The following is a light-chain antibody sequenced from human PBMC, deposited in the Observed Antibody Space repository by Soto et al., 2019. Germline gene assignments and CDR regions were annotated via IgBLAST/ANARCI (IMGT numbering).Light chain of an antibody. Sequence: QAVVTQPPSESGTPGQRVSISCSGSSSNIGRDPVNWYQHLPGTAPKLLIYENNQRPSGVPDRFSGSKSGTSASLAISGLQSEDEADYFCAGWDADLRGFVFGTGSKVTVL. CDR3: AGWDADLRGFV. CDR2: ENN. V-gene: IGLV1-44*01. CDR1: SSNIGRDP. J-gene: IGLJ1*01.